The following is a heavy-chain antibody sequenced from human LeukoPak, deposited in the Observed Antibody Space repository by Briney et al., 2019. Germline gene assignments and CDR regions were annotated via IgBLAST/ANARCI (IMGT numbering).Heavy chain of an antibody. V-gene: IGHV3-23*01. J-gene: IGHJ2*01. CDR2: ISGGGDST. CDR3: AKVIGAVRYFDL. D-gene: IGHD7-27*01. CDR1: GFTFSSSA. Sequence: SGGSLRLSCAASGFTFSSSAMSWVRQAPGKGLEWVSAISGGGDSTYYADSVKGRFTISRDNSKNTVYLQMNSLRAEDTAVYYCAKVIGAVRYFDLWGRGTLVSVSS.